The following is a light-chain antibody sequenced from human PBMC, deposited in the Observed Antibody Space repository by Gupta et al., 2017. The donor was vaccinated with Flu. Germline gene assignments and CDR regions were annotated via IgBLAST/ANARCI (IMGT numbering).Light chain of an antibody. CDR3: SSYTSGSTIVVT. CDR2: DVT. J-gene: IGLJ2*01. V-gene: IGLV2-14*01. Sequence: QSALTQPASVSGSPGQSITISCTKTTSDLGGYNSISWYQQRPGTAPQLMIYDVTNRPSGISNRFSGSKSGNTASLSISGLQAEDEADYYCSSYTSGSTIVVTFGGGTKLTVL. CDR1: TSDLGGYNS.